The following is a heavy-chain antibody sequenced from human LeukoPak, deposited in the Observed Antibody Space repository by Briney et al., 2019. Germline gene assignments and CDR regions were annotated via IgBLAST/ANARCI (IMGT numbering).Heavy chain of an antibody. D-gene: IGHD6-19*01. J-gene: IGHJ4*02. CDR1: GGSVSSGSYY. V-gene: IGHV4-61*01. Sequence: PSETLSLTCTVSGGSVSSGSYYWSWIRQPPGKGLEWIGYIYYSGSTNYNPSLKSRVTISVDTSKNQFSLKLSSVTAADTAVYNCARESIAVAAPFDYWGQGTLVTVSS. CDR3: ARESIAVAAPFDY. CDR2: IYYSGST.